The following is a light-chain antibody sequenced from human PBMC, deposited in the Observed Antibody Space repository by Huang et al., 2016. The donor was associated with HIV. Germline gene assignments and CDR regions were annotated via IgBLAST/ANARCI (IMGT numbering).Light chain of an antibody. CDR2: GPS. V-gene: IGKV3-15*01. Sequence: ERVMTQSPATVSLSPGERATLSCRASLSVSTNLAWYQQRPGQAPRLLIDGPSTRATGSPARCSGGGAGAEFTLTISSLQSEDFAVYYCQQYDNWPLTFGGGTKVQIK. J-gene: IGKJ4*01. CDR1: LSVSTN. CDR3: QQYDNWPLT.